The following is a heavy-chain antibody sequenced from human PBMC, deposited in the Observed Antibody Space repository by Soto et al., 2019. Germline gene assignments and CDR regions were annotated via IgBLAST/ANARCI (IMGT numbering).Heavy chain of an antibody. Sequence: ASETLSLTCTVSGGSISSGGYYWSWIRQHPGKGLEWIGYIYYSGSTYYNPSLKSRVTISVDTSKNQFSLKLSSVTAADTAVYYCAREYEIDYIHPSNWFDPWGQGTLVTVSS. J-gene: IGHJ5*02. V-gene: IGHV4-31*03. CDR3: AREYEIDYIHPSNWFDP. D-gene: IGHD4-4*01. CDR1: GGSISSGGYY. CDR2: IYYSGST.